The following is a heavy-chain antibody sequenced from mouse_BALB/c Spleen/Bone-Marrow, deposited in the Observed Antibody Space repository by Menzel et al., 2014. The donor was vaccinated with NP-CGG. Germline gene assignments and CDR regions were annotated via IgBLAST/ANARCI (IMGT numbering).Heavy chain of an antibody. CDR2: IYPGNSDT. D-gene: IGHD1-1*01. Sequence: VQLQQSGTVLARPGASVKMSCKVSGYTFTSYWMHWVKQRPGQGLEWIGAIYPGNSDTSYNQKFKGKAKLTAVTSTSTAYMELSSLTNEDSAAYYCTRWNYYGSSYDYWGQGTTLTVSS. V-gene: IGHV1-5*01. J-gene: IGHJ2*01. CDR1: GYTFTSYW. CDR3: TRWNYYGSSYDY.